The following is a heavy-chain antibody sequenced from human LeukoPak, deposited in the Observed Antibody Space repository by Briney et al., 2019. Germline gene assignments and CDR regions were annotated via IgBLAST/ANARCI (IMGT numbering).Heavy chain of an antibody. CDR2: IYYSGST. J-gene: IGHJ4*02. D-gene: IGHD2-2*02. Sequence: SETLSLTCTVSGGSISSSSYYWGWIRQPPGKGLEWIGSIYYSGSTYYNPSLKSRVTISVDTSKNQFSLKLSSVTAADTAVYYCARHRRIFCSSTSCYRAPFDYWGQGTLVTVSS. CDR3: ARHRRIFCSSTSCYRAPFDY. CDR1: GGSISSSSYY. V-gene: IGHV4-39*01.